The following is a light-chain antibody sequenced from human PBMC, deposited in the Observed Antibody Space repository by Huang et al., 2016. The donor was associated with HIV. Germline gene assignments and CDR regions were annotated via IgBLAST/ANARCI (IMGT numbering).Light chain of an antibody. J-gene: IGKJ3*01. Sequence: EVVLTQSPATLSLSPGERATLSCRASQSVGTNIAWYQQRPGQAPRLLIYDASTRAAGIPARFSGSGSGTDFTLTVSNLEPEDFAVYYCQQRSNWPPIFTFGPGTRVDIK. CDR2: DAS. CDR3: QQRSNWPPIFT. V-gene: IGKV3-11*01. CDR1: QSVGTN.